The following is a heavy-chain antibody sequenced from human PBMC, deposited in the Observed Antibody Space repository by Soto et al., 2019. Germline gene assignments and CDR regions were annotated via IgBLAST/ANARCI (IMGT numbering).Heavy chain of an antibody. V-gene: IGHV3-23*01. CDR3: AKGSEYNWNYYYYGMDV. CDR2: ISGSGGSA. J-gene: IGHJ6*02. CDR1: GFTFSSYA. D-gene: IGHD1-20*01. Sequence: GGSLRLSCAASGFTFSSYAMSLVRQAPGKGLGWVSAISGSGGSAYYADSVKGRFTISRDNSKNTLYLQMNSLRAEDTAVYYCAKGSEYNWNYYYYGMDVWGQGTTVTVSS.